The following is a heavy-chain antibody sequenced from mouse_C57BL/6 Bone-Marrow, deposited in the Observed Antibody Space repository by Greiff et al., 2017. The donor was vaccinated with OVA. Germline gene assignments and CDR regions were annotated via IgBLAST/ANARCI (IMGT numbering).Heavy chain of an antibody. CDR1: GYTFTSYW. Sequence: QVQLQQPGAELVRPGTSVKLSCKASGYTFTSYWMHWVKQRPGQGLEWIGVIDPSDSYPNYNQKLKGKATLTVNTSSSTAYMQLSSLTSEDSAVYYCARRAWFAYWGQGTLVTVSA. CDR3: ARRAWFAY. CDR2: IDPSDSYP. J-gene: IGHJ3*01. V-gene: IGHV1-59*01.